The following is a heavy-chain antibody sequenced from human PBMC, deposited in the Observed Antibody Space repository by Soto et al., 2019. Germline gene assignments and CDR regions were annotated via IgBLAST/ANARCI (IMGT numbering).Heavy chain of an antibody. CDR2: IYPGDSDT. V-gene: IGHV5-51*01. Sequence: GESLKISCKGSGYSFTSYWIGWVRQMPGKGLEWMGIIYPGDSDTRYSPSFQGQVTISADKSISTAYLQWSSLKASDTAMYYCGTVAAAYYYGMDVWGQGTTVNVSS. CDR1: GYSFTSYW. J-gene: IGHJ6*02. D-gene: IGHD2-15*01. CDR3: GTVAAAYYYGMDV.